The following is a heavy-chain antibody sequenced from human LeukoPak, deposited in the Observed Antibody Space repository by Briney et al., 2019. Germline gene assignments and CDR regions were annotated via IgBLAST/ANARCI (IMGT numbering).Heavy chain of an antibody. V-gene: IGHV3-30*04. D-gene: IGHD2-2*01. CDR2: ISYDGGNK. Sequence: GGSLRLSCAASGFTFSSNAVHWVRQAPGKGLEWVAVISYDGGNKYYADSVKGRFTISRDNSKNTLYLQMNSPRTEDTAVYYCATSTSTWLNPPDYWGQGTLVTVSS. CDR1: GFTFSSNA. J-gene: IGHJ4*02. CDR3: ATSTSTWLNPPDY.